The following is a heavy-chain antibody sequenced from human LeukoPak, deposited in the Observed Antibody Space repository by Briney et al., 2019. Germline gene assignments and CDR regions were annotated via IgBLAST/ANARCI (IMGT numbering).Heavy chain of an antibody. CDR1: GFTFSSYG. Sequence: GGSLRLSCAASGFTFSSYGMTWVRQAPGKGLEWVSYISSSSSTIYYADSVKGRFTISRDNAKNSLYLQLNTLRAEDTAVYYCAAHPSSAYWGRGTLATVSS. CDR3: AAHPSSAY. CDR2: ISSSSSTI. D-gene: IGHD6-6*01. V-gene: IGHV3-48*01. J-gene: IGHJ4*02.